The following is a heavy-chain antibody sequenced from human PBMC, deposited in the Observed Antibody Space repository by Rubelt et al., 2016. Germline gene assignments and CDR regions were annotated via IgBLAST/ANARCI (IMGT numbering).Heavy chain of an antibody. CDR1: GYTFTSYG. Sequence: QVQLVQSGAEVKKPGASVKVSCKASGYTFTSYGISWVRQAPGQRLEWMGWINAGNGNTKYSQKFQGRVTITRDTSASTAYMELSSLRSEDTAVYYCARGRIAVATTDYWGQGTLVTVSS. CDR2: INAGNGNT. CDR3: ARGRIAVATTDY. V-gene: IGHV1-3*01. D-gene: IGHD6-19*01. J-gene: IGHJ4*02.